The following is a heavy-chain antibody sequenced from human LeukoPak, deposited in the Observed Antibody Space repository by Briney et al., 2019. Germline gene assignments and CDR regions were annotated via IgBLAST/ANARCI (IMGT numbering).Heavy chain of an antibody. D-gene: IGHD3-3*01. CDR2: FDPEDGET. CDR3: ARDRITIFGVVSILFDY. J-gene: IGHJ4*02. Sequence: ASVKVSCKVSGYTLTELSMHWVRQAPGKGLEWMGGFDPEDGETIYAQKFQGRVTMTRDTSISTAYMELSRLRSDDTAVYYCARDRITIFGVVSILFDYWGQGTLVTVSS. V-gene: IGHV1-24*01. CDR1: GYTLTELS.